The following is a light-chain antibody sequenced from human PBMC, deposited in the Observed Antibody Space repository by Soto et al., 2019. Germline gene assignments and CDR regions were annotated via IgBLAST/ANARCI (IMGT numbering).Light chain of an antibody. CDR2: TNN. V-gene: IGLV1-44*01. Sequence: QSVLTQPPSVSGTPGHKVSISCSGSTSNLGGNTVNWYQQLPGTAPKLLIYTNNQRPSGVPDRFSGSKSGTSASLAISGLRSEDGADFYCAACDDSLNAVVFGGVTKLTVL. CDR3: AACDDSLNAVV. J-gene: IGLJ2*01. CDR1: TSNLGGNT.